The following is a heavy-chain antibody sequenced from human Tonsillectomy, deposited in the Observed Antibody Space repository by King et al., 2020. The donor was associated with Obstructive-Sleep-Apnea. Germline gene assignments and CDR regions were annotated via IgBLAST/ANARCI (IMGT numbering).Heavy chain of an antibody. CDR2: IRYDGSNK. CDR3: AKDLDGYYGSGSLDY. D-gene: IGHD3-10*01. CDR1: GFTFRNYG. Sequence: VQLVESGGGVVQPGRSLRLSSAASGFTFRNYGMHWVPQAPGKGLEWVAFIRYDGSNKYYADSGEGRFTISRDNSKNTLYLQMNSLRAEDTAVYYCAKDLDGYYGSGSLDYWGQGTLVTVSS. J-gene: IGHJ4*02. V-gene: IGHV3-30*02.